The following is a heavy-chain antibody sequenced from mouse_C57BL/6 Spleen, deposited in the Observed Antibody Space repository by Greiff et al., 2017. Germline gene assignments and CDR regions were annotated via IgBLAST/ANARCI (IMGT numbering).Heavy chain of an antibody. CDR2: IDPSDSET. D-gene: IGHD1-1*01. J-gene: IGHJ4*01. CDR3: ARWYYGSSYDYAMDY. CDR1: GYTFTSYW. V-gene: IGHV1-52*01. Sequence: QVQLQQPGAELVRPGSSVKLSCKASGYTFTSYWMHWVKQRPIQGLEWIGNIDPSDSETHYNQKFKDKATLTVDKSSSTAYMQLSSLTSEDSAVYYCARWYYGSSYDYAMDYWGQGTSVTVSS.